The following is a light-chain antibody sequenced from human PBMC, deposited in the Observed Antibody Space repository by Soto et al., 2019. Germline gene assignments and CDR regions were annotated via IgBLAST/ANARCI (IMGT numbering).Light chain of an antibody. V-gene: IGKV3-20*01. Sequence: EVVLTQSPGTLSLSPGERATLSCRASQSVSNNYLAWYQQKPGQSPKLLIFGSSARATGIPDRFSGSGSGTDFTITISSLEPADFAVYYCHQYDSSPPYTFGQGTKLEIK. CDR3: HQYDSSPPYT. J-gene: IGKJ2*01. CDR1: QSVSNNY. CDR2: GSS.